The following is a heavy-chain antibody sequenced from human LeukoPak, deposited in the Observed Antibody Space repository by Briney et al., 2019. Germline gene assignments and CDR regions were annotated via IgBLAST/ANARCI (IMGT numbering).Heavy chain of an antibody. J-gene: IGHJ4*02. V-gene: IGHV3-33*01. CDR3: TRDAGLCVHDY. D-gene: IGHD2-21*01. CDR2: FWYDGSKK. CDR1: GFTFSSYG. Sequence: GGSLRLTCPASGFTFSSYGMHWVRQGPGKGLEWVAVFWYDGSKKYYADSVKGRFTISRDISKKTLYLQMDSLRVEDTAVYYCTRDAGLCVHDYWGQGTLVTVSS.